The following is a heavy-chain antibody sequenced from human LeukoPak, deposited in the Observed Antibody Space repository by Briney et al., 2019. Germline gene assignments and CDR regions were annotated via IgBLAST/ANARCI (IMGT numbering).Heavy chain of an antibody. D-gene: IGHD3-10*01. CDR1: GGSISGYY. CDR3: ARDQSLGTYGSGSWWFDP. Sequence: SQTLSLTCTVSGGSISGYYWSWIRQPAGKGLEWMGRIYSSGSTIYNPSLKSRVTMSVDTSKNQFSLKLSSVTAADTAVYYCARDQSLGTYGSGSWWFDPWGQGTLVTVSS. J-gene: IGHJ5*02. V-gene: IGHV4-4*07. CDR2: IYSSGST.